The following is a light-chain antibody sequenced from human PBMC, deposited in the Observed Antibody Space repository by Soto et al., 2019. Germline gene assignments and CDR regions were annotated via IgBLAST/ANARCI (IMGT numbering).Light chain of an antibody. Sequence: EIVMTQSPATLSVSPGGRATLSCRASQSISDTLAWYQQKPGQAPRLLIYSASRGATGFPARFSGSGSGTDFTLTISSLEPEDFAVYYCQQRSNWQITFGQGTRLEIK. CDR1: QSISDT. J-gene: IGKJ5*01. CDR3: QQRSNWQIT. CDR2: SAS. V-gene: IGKV3D-11*02.